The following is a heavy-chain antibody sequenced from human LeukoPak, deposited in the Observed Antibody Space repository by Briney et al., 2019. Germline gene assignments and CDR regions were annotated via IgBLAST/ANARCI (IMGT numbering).Heavy chain of an antibody. V-gene: IGHV3-30-3*01. CDR1: GFTFSSYA. CDR3: ARAPAWLQPRFDY. D-gene: IGHD5-24*01. CDR2: ISYDGSNK. J-gene: IGHJ4*02. Sequence: GGSLRLSRAASGFTFSSYAMHWVRQAPGTGLEWVAVISYDGSNKYYADSVKGRFTISRDNSKNTLYLQMNSLRAEDTAVYYCARAPAWLQPRFDYWGQGTLVTVSS.